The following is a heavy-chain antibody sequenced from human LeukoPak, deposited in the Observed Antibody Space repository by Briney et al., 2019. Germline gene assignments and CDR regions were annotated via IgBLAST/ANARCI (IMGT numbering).Heavy chain of an antibody. J-gene: IGHJ6*02. CDR2: ISWNSGSI. V-gene: IGHV3-9*01. D-gene: IGHD3-3*01. CDR1: GFTFDDYA. CDR3: AKDLGAYYDFWSGYYGHYYYYYGMDV. Sequence: PGGSLRLSCAASGFTFDDYAMHWVRQAPGKGLEWVSGISWNSGSIGYADSVKGRFTISRDNAKNSLYLQMNSLRAEDTALYYCAKDLGAYYDFWSGYYGHYYYYYGMDVWGQGTTVTVSS.